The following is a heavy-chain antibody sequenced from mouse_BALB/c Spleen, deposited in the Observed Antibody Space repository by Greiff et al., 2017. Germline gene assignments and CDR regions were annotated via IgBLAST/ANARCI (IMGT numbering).Heavy chain of an antibody. J-gene: IGHJ4*01. CDR3: ARDGYGSPYAMDY. D-gene: IGHD1-1*01. Sequence: EVKLVESGGGLVQPGGSRKLSCAASGFTFSSFGMHWVRQAPEKGLEWVAYISSGSSTIYYADTVKGRFTISRDNPKNTLFLQMTSLRSEDTAMYYCARDGYGSPYAMDYWGQGTSVTVSS. CDR2: ISSGSSTI. V-gene: IGHV5-17*02. CDR1: GFTFSSFG.